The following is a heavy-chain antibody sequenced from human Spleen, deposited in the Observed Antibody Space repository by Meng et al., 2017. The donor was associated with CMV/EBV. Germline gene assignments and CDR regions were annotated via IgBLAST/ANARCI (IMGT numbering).Heavy chain of an antibody. CDR1: GFSFSSFG. D-gene: IGHD1-26*01. Sequence: GGSLRLSCAASGFSFSSFGMHWVRQAPGKGLEWVALISYDGNYIYYPDSGKGRLTISRDNSENTLYLQMNSLRPEDTAVYYCARVSVLGGTYDGDYYGMDVWGQGTTVTVSS. V-gene: IGHV3-30*19. CDR2: ISYDGNYI. J-gene: IGHJ6*02. CDR3: ARVSVLGGTYDGDYYGMDV.